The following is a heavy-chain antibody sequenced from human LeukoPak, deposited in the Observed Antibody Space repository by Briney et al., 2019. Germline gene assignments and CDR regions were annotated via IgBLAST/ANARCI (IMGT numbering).Heavy chain of an antibody. Sequence: SQTLSLTCTVSGGSISSGSYYWSWIRQPAGKGLEWIGRIYSSGSTNYNPSLKSRVTISVDTSKNQFSLKLSSVTAADTAVYYCARARNMVATYHYYYGMDVWGQGTTVTVSS. CDR1: GGSISSGSYY. CDR2: IYSSGST. J-gene: IGHJ6*02. CDR3: ARARNMVATYHYYYGMDV. V-gene: IGHV4-61*02. D-gene: IGHD5-12*01.